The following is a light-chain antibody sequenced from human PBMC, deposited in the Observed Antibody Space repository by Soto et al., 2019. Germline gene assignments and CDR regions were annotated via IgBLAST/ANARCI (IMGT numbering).Light chain of an antibody. CDR2: DAS. Sequence: EIVFIQSPATLSLSPGERATLSWRASQSVNIYLAWYQQKTGQAPRLLIYDASNRATGIPARFSGSGSGTDFTLTISSLEAEDIAVYYCQKRSNWRVTFGGGTKVDIK. V-gene: IGKV3-11*01. CDR1: QSVNIY. J-gene: IGKJ4*01. CDR3: QKRSNWRVT.